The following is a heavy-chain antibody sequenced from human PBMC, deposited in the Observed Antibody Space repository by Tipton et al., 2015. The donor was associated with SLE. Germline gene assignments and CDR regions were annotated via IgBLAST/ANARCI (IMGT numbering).Heavy chain of an antibody. D-gene: IGHD6-13*01. CDR2: INPSAGST. Sequence: SGAEVKVSCKASGYTFTSYYMHWVRQAPGQGLEWMGVINPSAGSTSYAQKFQGRVIMTRDTSTRTAYMELSSLRSEDTAVYYCARDGSSSSYFDYWGQGTLVTVSS. V-gene: IGHV1-46*01. CDR1: GYTFTSYY. J-gene: IGHJ4*02. CDR3: ARDGSSSSYFDY.